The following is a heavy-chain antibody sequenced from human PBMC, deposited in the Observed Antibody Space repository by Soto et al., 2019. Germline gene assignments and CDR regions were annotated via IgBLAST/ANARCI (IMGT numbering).Heavy chain of an antibody. Sequence: SETLYLTCAVSGGSISSGGYSWSWIRQPPGKGLEWIGYIYHSGSTYYNPSLKSRVTISVDRSKNQFSLKLSSVTAADTAVYYCARVPEYWGQGTLVTVSS. J-gene: IGHJ4*02. V-gene: IGHV4-30-2*01. CDR2: IYHSGST. CDR1: GGSISSGGYS. CDR3: ARVPEY.